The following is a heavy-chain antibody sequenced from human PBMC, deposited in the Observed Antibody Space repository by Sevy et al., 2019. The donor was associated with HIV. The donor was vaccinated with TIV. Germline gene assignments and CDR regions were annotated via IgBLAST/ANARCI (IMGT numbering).Heavy chain of an antibody. Sequence: GGSLRLSCAASGFSVNSNYMTWVRQAPGKGLDWVSIIYSDGSTKYADALKGRFTISIDNSKNTMYLQMNSLRVEDTAVYYCARGGTIFGLVRHYFDYWGQGTLVTVSS. J-gene: IGHJ4*02. D-gene: IGHD3-3*01. V-gene: IGHV3-66*01. CDR3: ARGGTIFGLVRHYFDY. CDR2: IYSDGST. CDR1: GFSVNSNY.